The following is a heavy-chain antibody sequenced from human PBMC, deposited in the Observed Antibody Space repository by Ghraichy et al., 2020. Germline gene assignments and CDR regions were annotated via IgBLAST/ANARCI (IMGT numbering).Heavy chain of an antibody. CDR1: GGSISSYY. J-gene: IGHJ2*01. CDR3: ARDGYDSSAYWYFDL. Sequence: SETLSLTCTVSGGSISSYYWSWIRQPPGKGLEWIGYIYYSGSTNYNPSLKSRVTISVDTSKNQFSLKLSSVTAADTAVYYCARDGYDSSAYWYFDLWGRGTLVTVSS. CDR2: IYYSGST. D-gene: IGHD3-22*01. V-gene: IGHV4-59*01.